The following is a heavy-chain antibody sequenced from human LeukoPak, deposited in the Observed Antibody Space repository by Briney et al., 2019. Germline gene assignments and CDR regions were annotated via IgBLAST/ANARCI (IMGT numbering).Heavy chain of an antibody. D-gene: IGHD3-10*02. CDR2: INHSGST. Sequence: SETLSLTCAVYGGSFSGYYWSWIRQPPGKGLEWIGEINHSGSTNYNPSLKSRVTISVDPSKNQFSLKLSSVTAADTAVYYCARLTAFMFGEFGFDYWGQGTLVTVSS. CDR1: GGSFSGYY. CDR3: ARLTAFMFGEFGFDY. J-gene: IGHJ4*02. V-gene: IGHV4-34*01.